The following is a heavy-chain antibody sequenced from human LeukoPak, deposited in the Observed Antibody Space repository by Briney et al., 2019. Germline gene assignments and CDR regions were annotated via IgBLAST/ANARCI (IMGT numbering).Heavy chain of an antibody. CDR1: GFTFSSYA. D-gene: IGHD3-10*01. CDR2: ISGSGGST. J-gene: IGHJ4*02. Sequence: GRSLRLSCAASGFTFSSYATSWVRQAPGKGLEWVSAISGSGGSTYYADSVKGRFTISRDNSKNTLYLQMNSLRAEDTAVYYCAKVHGSGSYYPSHYDYWGQGTLVTVSS. CDR3: AKVHGSGSYYPSHYDY. V-gene: IGHV3-23*01.